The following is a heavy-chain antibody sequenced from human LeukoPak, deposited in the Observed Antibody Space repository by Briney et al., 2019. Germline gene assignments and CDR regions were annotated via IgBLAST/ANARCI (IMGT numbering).Heavy chain of an antibody. CDR2: INPNSGGT. CDR3: ARDRVTMVRGGTRYNWFDP. V-gene: IGHV1-2*02. CDR1: GYTFTSYD. Sequence: ASVKVSCKASGYTFTSYDINWVRQATGQGLEWMGWINPNSGGTNYAQKFQGRVTMTRDTSISTAYMELSRLRSDDTAVYYCARDRVTMVRGGTRYNWFDPWGQGTLVTVSS. D-gene: IGHD3-10*01. J-gene: IGHJ5*02.